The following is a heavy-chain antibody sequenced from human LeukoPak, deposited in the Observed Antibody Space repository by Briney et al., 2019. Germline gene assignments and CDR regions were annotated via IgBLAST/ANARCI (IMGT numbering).Heavy chain of an antibody. V-gene: IGHV4-39*07. CDR2: IYYSGST. D-gene: IGHD6-6*01. J-gene: IGHJ6*03. Sequence: SETLSLTCTVSGGSISSSSYYWGWIRQPPGKGLEWIGSIYYSGSTYYNPSLKSRVTISVDTSKNQFSLKLSSVTAADTAVYYCARGIGALAARPWYYYYYYMDVWGKGTTVTVSS. CDR3: ARGIGALAARPWYYYYYYMDV. CDR1: GGSISSSSYY.